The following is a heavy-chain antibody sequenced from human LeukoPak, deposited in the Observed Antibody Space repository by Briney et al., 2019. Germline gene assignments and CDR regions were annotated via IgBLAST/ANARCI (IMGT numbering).Heavy chain of an antibody. CDR1: GGSISSYY. V-gene: IGHV4-59*12. Sequence: PSETLSLTCTVSGGSISSYYWSWIRQPPGKGLEWIGYIYYSGSTNYNPSLKSRVTISVDTSKNQFSLKLSSVTAADTAVYYCARSLYYYDSSGSGGFDYWGQGTLVTVSS. CDR3: ARSLYYYDSSGSGGFDY. CDR2: IYYSGST. D-gene: IGHD3-22*01. J-gene: IGHJ4*02.